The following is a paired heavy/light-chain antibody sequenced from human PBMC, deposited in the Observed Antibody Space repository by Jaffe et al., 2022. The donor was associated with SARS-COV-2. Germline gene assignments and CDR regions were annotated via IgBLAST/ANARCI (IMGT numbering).Heavy chain of an antibody. CDR2: ISGSGGST. J-gene: IGHJ6*02. D-gene: IGHD6-6*01. Sequence: EVQLLESGGGLVQPGGSLRLSCAASGFTFSSYAMSWVRQAPGKGLEWVSAISGSGGSTYYADSVKGRFTISRDNSKNTLYLQMNSLRAEDTAVYYCAKVSNGNTAARLFFQDYYYGMDVWGQGTTVTVSS. CDR1: GFTFSSYA. CDR3: AKVSNGNTAARLFFQDYYYGMDV. V-gene: IGHV3-23*01.
Light chain of an antibody. CDR2: GAS. V-gene: IGKV3-20*01. J-gene: IGKJ2*01. Sequence: EIVLTQSPGTLSLSPGERATLSCRASQSVSSSYLAWYQQKPGQAPRLLIYGASSRATGIPDRFSGSGSGTDFTLTISRLEPEDFAVYYCQQYGSSPQMYTFGQGTKLEIK. CDR3: QQYGSSPQMYT. CDR1: QSVSSSY.